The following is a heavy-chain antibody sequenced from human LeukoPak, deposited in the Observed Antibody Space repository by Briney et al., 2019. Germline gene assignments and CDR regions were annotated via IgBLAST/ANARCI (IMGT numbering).Heavy chain of an antibody. V-gene: IGHV1-24*01. CDR2: FDPEDGET. J-gene: IGHJ3*02. CDR3: ATDQGITMIVHAFDI. D-gene: IGHD3-22*01. Sequence: ASVNVSCKVSGYTLTELSMHWVRQAPGKGLEWMGGFDPEDGETIYAQKFQGRVTMTEDTSTDTAYMELSSLRSEDTAVYYCATDQGITMIVHAFDIWGQGTMVTVSS. CDR1: GYTLTELS.